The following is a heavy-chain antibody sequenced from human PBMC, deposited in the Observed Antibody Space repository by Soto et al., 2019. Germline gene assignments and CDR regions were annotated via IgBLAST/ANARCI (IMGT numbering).Heavy chain of an antibody. CDR3: ARVPYGSGSYYKGGHEY. Sequence: ASVKVSSKASVYTFTSYAISWVRHSHGQGLEWMGWISAYNGNTNYAQKLQGRVTMTTDTSTSTAYMELRSLRSDDTAVYYCARVPYGSGSYYKGGHEYWGQGTLVTVTS. D-gene: IGHD3-10*01. J-gene: IGHJ4*02. V-gene: IGHV1-18*01. CDR2: ISAYNGNT. CDR1: VYTFTSYA.